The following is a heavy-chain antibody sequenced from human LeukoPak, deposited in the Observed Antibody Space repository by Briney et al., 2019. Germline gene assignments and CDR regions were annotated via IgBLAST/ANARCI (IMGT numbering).Heavy chain of an antibody. CDR1: GFTFDNYG. CDR2: INGNGGST. D-gene: IGHD3-3*01. V-gene: IGHV3-20*04. J-gene: IGHJ4*02. CDR3: VRHDFWSGFKGGDY. Sequence: GGSLRLSCAASGFTFDNYGMSWARQVPGKGLEWVSSINGNGGSTAYADSVKGRFTISRDNVKNSLYLQMNSLRAEDTAFYYCVRHDFWSGFKGGDYWGQGTLVTVSS.